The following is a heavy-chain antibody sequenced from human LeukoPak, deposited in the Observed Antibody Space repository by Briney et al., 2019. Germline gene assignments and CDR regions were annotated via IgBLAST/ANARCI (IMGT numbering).Heavy chain of an antibody. CDR3: ARVPIGSSGTYYYYYYMDV. J-gene: IGHJ6*03. Sequence: SETLSLTCTVSGGSISSYYWSWIRQPPGKGLEWIGSIYYSGSTYYNPSLKSRVTISVDTSKNQFSLKLSSVTAADTAVYYCARVPIGSSGTYYYYYYMDVWGKGTTVTVSS. CDR1: GGSISSYY. V-gene: IGHV4-59*12. CDR2: IYYSGST. D-gene: IGHD6-6*01.